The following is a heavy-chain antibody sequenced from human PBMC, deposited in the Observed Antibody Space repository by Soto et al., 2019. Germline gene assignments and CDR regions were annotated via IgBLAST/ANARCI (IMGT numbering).Heavy chain of an antibody. Sequence: EVQLVQSGGGLVQPGRSLRLSCTSSGFSFEDYGMHWVRQAPGKGLEWVSGISWNSHYIGYADSVKGRFTISRDDAKNSVYLQMNSLRAEDTALYYCAKDVYYYASGTLGAFDIWGQGTEVTVSS. V-gene: IGHV3-9*01. CDR1: GFSFEDYG. CDR2: ISWNSHYI. D-gene: IGHD3-10*01. CDR3: AKDVYYYASGTLGAFDI. J-gene: IGHJ3*02.